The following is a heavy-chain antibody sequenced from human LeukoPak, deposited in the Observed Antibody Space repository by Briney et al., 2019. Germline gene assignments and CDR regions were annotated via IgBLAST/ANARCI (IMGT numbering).Heavy chain of an antibody. V-gene: IGHV4-59*08. D-gene: IGHD1-26*01. CDR1: GGSISSYY. CDR2: IYYSGST. Sequence: PSETLSLTCTVSGGSISSYYWSWIRQPPGKGLEWIGYIYYSGSTNYNPSPKSRVTISVDTSKNQFSLKLSSVTAADTAVYYCARGKVGATFDYWGQGTLVTVSS. J-gene: IGHJ4*02. CDR3: ARGKVGATFDY.